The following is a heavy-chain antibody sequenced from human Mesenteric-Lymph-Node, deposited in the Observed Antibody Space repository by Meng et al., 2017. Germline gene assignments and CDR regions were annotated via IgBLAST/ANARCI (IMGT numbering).Heavy chain of an antibody. J-gene: IGHJ4*02. CDR1: GGSISSYY. Sequence: GSLRPSCTVSGGSISSYYWSWIRQPPGKGLEWIGYIYNTGSTNYNPSLKSRVTISIDTSKSQFTLGLGYVTAADTAVYYCARAYSSIYFDYWGQGTLVTVSS. CDR2: IYNTGST. V-gene: IGHV4-59*12. CDR3: ARAYSSIYFDY. D-gene: IGHD6-13*01.